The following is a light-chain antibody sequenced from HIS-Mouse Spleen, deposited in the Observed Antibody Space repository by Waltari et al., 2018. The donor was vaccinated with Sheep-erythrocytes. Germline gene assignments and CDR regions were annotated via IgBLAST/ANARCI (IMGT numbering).Light chain of an antibody. V-gene: IGLV1-40*01. CDR3: QSYDSSLSAVV. J-gene: IGLJ2*01. Sequence: QSVLTQPPSVSGAPGQRVTISCTGSSSNIGAGYDVHWYQQLPGTAPKLLLYGNSTRPSGVPERFSGSKSGTSASLAITGLQAEDEADYYCQSYDSSLSAVVFGGGTKLTVL. CDR1: SSNIGAGYD. CDR2: GNS.